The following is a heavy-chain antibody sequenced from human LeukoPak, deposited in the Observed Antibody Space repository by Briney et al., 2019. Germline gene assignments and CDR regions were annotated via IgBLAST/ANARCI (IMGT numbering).Heavy chain of an antibody. CDR3: ARPSSGSVSKPALDY. Sequence: ASVKVSCKASGYTFTGYYMHWVRQAPGQGLEWMGRINPNSGGTNYAQKFQGRVTMTRDTSISTAYMELSRLRSDDTAVYYCARPSSGSVSKPALDYWGQGTLVTVSS. CDR2: INPNSGGT. J-gene: IGHJ4*02. D-gene: IGHD1-14*01. V-gene: IGHV1-2*06. CDR1: GYTFTGYY.